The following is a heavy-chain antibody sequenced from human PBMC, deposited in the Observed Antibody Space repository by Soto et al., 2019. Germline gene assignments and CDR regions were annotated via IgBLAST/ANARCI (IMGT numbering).Heavy chain of an antibody. CDR1: GFTFDDYT. Sequence: GGSLRLSCAASGFTFDDYTMHWVRQAPGKGLEWVSLISWDGGSTYYADSVKGRFTISRDNSKNSLYLQMNSLRTEDTALYYCAKDRGGQWLVSRPGADFDYWGQGTLVTVSS. D-gene: IGHD6-19*01. V-gene: IGHV3-43*01. CDR2: ISWDGGST. CDR3: AKDRGGQWLVSRPGADFDY. J-gene: IGHJ4*02.